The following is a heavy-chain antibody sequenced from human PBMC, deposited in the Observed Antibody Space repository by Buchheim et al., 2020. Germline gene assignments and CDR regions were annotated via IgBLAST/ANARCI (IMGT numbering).Heavy chain of an antibody. CDR1: GGSFSGYY. D-gene: IGHD3-3*01. V-gene: IGHV4-34*01. J-gene: IGHJ4*02. CDR3: ARGERYYDFWSGQFGY. CDR2: INHSGST. Sequence: QVQLQQWGAGLLKPSETLSLTCAVYGGSFSGYYWSWIRQPPGKGLEWIGEINHSGSTNYNPSLKSRVTISVDTSKNQFSRKLSSVTAADTAVYYCARGERYYDFWSGQFGYWGQGTL.